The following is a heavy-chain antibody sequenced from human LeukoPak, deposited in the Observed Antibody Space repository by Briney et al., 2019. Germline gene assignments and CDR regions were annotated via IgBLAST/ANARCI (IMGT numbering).Heavy chain of an antibody. Sequence: GGSLRLSCAASGFTVSSNYMSWVRQAPGKGLEWVSSITASGGSAFYADSVKGRFTISRDNSKSTLFLEMNNLRAEDTAVYYCARAGEKAAVWDYFDSWGQGALVTVSS. V-gene: IGHV3-23*01. J-gene: IGHJ4*02. CDR1: GFTVSSNY. D-gene: IGHD3-16*01. CDR2: ITASGGSA. CDR3: ARAGEKAAVWDYFDS.